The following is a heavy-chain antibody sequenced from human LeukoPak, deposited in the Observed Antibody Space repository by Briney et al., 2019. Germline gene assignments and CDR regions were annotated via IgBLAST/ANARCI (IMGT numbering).Heavy chain of an antibody. V-gene: IGHV1-2*06. Sequence: ASVKVSCKASGYTFTGYYMHWVRQTPGQGLEWMGRINPNSGGTNYAQKFQGRVTMTRDTSISTAYMELSRLRSEDTAVYYCARSNTAMVDVYFDYWGQGTLVTVSS. CDR1: GYTFTGYY. CDR2: INPNSGGT. J-gene: IGHJ4*02. CDR3: ARSNTAMVDVYFDY. D-gene: IGHD5-18*01.